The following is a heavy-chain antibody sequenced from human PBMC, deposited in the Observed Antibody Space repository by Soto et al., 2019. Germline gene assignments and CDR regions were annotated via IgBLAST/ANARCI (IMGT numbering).Heavy chain of an antibody. V-gene: IGHV6-1*01. D-gene: IGHD1-7*01. Sequence: SQTLSLTCAISGDSFSSNSAAWNWIRLSPSRGLEWLARTYYRSSWYNDYAVSVRSRITVNPDTSKNQFSLQLTSVTPEDTAVYYCAGTTSHQWYYMDVWGKGTTVTVSS. CDR1: GDSFSSNSAA. CDR3: AGTTSHQWYYMDV. CDR2: TYYRSSWYN. J-gene: IGHJ6*03.